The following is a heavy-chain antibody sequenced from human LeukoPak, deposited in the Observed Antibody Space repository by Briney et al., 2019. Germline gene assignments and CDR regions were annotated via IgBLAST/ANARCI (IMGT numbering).Heavy chain of an antibody. V-gene: IGHV1-2*02. CDR3: ARDYDYVWGSYPRWFDP. D-gene: IGHD3-16*02. Sequence: GASVKVSCKASGYTFTGYYMHWVRQAPGQGLEWMGWINPNSGGTNYAQKFQGRVTMTRDTSISTAYMELSRLRSDDTAVYYCARDYDYVWGSYPRWFDPWGQGTLVTVSS. J-gene: IGHJ5*02. CDR1: GYTFTGYY. CDR2: INPNSGGT.